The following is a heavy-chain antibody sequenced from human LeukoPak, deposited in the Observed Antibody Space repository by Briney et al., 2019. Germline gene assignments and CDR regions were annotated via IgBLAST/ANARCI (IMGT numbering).Heavy chain of an antibody. V-gene: IGHV3-7*01. CDR2: IKRDGSEK. CDR3: VRDDGATKPC. J-gene: IGHJ4*02. Sequence: GGSLRLSCAASGFTLSSYWMSWVRQAPGKGLEWVANIKRDGSEKYYVDSVKGRFSISRDNAKNSLYLQMNSLRVEDTTVYYCVRDDGATKPCWGQGTLVTVSS. D-gene: IGHD1-26*01. CDR1: GFTLSSYW.